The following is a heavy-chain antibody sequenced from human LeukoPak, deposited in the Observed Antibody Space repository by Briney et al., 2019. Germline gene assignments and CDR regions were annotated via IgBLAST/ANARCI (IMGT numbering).Heavy chain of an antibody. D-gene: IGHD6-19*01. CDR1: GFTFSSYG. CDR2: IKQDGSEK. V-gene: IGHV3-7*03. CDR3: ARGYSSGWEPFDY. J-gene: IGHJ4*02. Sequence: GGSLPLSCEASGFTFSSYGMNWVGQAPGNVLALVANIKQDGSEKYYVDSVRGRFTISRDNAKNSLYLQMNSLRAEDTAVYYCARGYSSGWEPFDYWGQGTLVTVSS.